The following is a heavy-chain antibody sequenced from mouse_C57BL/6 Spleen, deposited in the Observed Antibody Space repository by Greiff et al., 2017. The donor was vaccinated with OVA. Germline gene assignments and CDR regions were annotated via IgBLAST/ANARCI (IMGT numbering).Heavy chain of an antibody. CDR1: GYTFTSYW. V-gene: IGHV1-64*01. Sequence: QVQLQQPGAELVKPGASVKLSCKASGYTFTSYWMHWVKQRPGQGLEWIGMIHPNSGSTNYNEKFKSKATLTVDKSSSTAYMQLSSLTSEDYAVYYCARYYSNYEKYWGKGTTLTVAS. CDR3: ARYYSNYEKY. J-gene: IGHJ2*01. CDR2: IHPNSGST. D-gene: IGHD2-5*01.